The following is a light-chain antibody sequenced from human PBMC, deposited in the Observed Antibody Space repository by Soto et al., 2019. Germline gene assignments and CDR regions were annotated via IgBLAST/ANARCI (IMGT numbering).Light chain of an antibody. J-gene: IGKJ4*01. CDR2: KAS. V-gene: IGKV1-5*03. CDR1: QSVSTW. Sequence: DIQMTQSPSALSASVGDRVTITCRASQSVSTWLAWYQQKPGTAPNLLIYKASSLEGGGPSRFSGSGSGTEFNITISSLQTDDFATYYCQQYNTYPLTFGVGTTVEIK. CDR3: QQYNTYPLT.